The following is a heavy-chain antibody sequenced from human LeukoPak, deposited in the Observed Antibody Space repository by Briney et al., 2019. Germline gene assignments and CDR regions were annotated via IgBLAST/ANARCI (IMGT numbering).Heavy chain of an antibody. CDR1: GGSISSSNW. V-gene: IGHV4-4*02. J-gene: IGHJ3*02. D-gene: IGHD6-25*01. CDR2: IYHSGST. Sequence: SETLSLTCAVSGGSISSSNWWRWVRQPPGKGLEWIGEIYHSGSTNYNPSLKSRVTISVDKSKNQFSLKVSSVTAADTAVYYCARPTGRGGYPTDPFDIWGQGTMVTVSS. CDR3: ARPTGRGGYPTDPFDI.